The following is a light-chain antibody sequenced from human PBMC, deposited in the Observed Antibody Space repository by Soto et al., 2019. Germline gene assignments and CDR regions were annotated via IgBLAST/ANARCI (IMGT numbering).Light chain of an antibody. CDR2: EDT. J-gene: IGLJ3*02. V-gene: IGLV3-21*02. Sequence: SYELTQPPSVSVAPGQTARITCGGNNIGSKCVHWYQKKPGQAPVLVVDEDTDRPSGIPARFSGSNSGNTATLTISRVEAGYEADYYCQVWDSSSDRVFGGGVELTVL. CDR3: QVWDSSSDRV. CDR1: NIGSKC.